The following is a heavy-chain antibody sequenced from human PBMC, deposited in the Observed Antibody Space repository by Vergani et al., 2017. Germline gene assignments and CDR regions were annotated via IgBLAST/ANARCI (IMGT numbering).Heavy chain of an antibody. CDR2: IRSKVDSETK. CDR1: GFTFSSYS. V-gene: IGHV3-15*01. D-gene: IGHD6-6*01. J-gene: IGHJ4*02. CDR3: ARRDSSSPALDY. Sequence: EVQLVESGGGLVKPGGSLRLSCAASGFTFSSYSMNWVRQAPGKGLEWVGRIRSKVDSETKDYAAPVKGRFTISRDDSRNTLYLQMNSLKSEDTAVYYCARRDSSSPALDYWGQGTLVTVSS.